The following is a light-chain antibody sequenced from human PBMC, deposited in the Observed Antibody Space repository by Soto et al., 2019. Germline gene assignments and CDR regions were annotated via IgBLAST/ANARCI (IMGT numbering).Light chain of an antibody. CDR1: QGISNY. CDR2: AAS. V-gene: IGKV1-27*01. J-gene: IGKJ4*01. CDR3: QKYTNVPA. Sequence: DIQMTQSPSSLSASVGDRVTITCRASQGISNYLAWNQQIPGKVPKLLISAASTLQSGVPSRFSGSGSGTDFTRTISSLQPEDVATYYCQKYTNVPAFGGGTKVEIK.